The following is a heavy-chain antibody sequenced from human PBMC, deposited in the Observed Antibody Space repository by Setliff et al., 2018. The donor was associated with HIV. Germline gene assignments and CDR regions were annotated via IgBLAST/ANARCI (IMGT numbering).Heavy chain of an antibody. CDR2: IGSSNHGI. D-gene: IGHD3-10*01. CDR3: ASFFGDYGY. CDR1: GFNFGSYG. V-gene: IGHV3-48*04. J-gene: IGHJ4*01. Sequence: PGGSLRLSCAASGFNFGSYGMTWVRQAPGKGLDWVAHIGSSNHGIHYTASVQGRFTVSRDNANNLLFLLMDNLRVEDTAVYYCASFFGDYGYWGHGTQVTVSS.